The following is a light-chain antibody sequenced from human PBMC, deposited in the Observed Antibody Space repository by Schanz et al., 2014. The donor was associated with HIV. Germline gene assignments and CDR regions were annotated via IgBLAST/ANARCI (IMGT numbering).Light chain of an antibody. Sequence: ETVLTQSPGSLSLSPGERATLSCRASQSLGGSQLAWYQHKPGQAPRLLIYGASNRATGVPDRFIGSESGTDFTLTISSMEPEDYAVYYCQQYDSPPWAFGQGTRVDVK. CDR2: GAS. CDR1: QSLGGSQ. CDR3: QQYDSPPWA. V-gene: IGKV3-20*01. J-gene: IGKJ1*01.